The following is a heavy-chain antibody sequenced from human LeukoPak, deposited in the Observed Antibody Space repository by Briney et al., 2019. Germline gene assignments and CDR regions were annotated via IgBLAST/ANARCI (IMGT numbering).Heavy chain of an antibody. CDR2: IYYSGST. Sequence: SETLSLTCTVSGGSISSYYWSWVRQPPGKGLEWIGYIYYSGSTNYNPSLKSRVTISVDTSKNQFSLKLSSVTAADTAVYYCASSGWYSLRWFDPWGQGTLVTVSS. CDR3: ASSGWYSLRWFDP. J-gene: IGHJ5*02. CDR1: GGSISSYY. D-gene: IGHD6-19*01. V-gene: IGHV4-59*08.